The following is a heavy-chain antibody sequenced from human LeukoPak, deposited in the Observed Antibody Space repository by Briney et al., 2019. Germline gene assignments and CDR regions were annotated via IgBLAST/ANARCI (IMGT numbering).Heavy chain of an antibody. V-gene: IGHV1-8*01. CDR2: MNPNSGNT. D-gene: IGHD6-6*01. CDR1: GYTFNSYA. Sequence: AASVKVSCKASGYTFNSYAMNWVRQATGQGLEWMGWMNPNSGNTGYAQRLQGRVTFTRDASINTAYMELSSLRSEDTAVYYCARGAARSFDYWGQGTLVTVSS. J-gene: IGHJ4*02. CDR3: ARGAARSFDY.